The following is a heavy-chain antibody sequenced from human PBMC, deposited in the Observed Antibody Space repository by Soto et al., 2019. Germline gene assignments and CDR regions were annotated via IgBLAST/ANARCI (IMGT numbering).Heavy chain of an antibody. CDR2: IYYSGST. Sequence: SETLSLTCTVSGGSISSSSYYWGWIRQPPGKGLEWIGSIYYSGSTYYNPSLKSRVTISVDTSKNQFSLKLSSVTAADTAVYYCASAYYYDSSGYCNFDYWGQGTLVTVSS. CDR1: GGSISSSSYY. D-gene: IGHD3-22*01. CDR3: ASAYYYDSSGYCNFDY. J-gene: IGHJ4*02. V-gene: IGHV4-39*01.